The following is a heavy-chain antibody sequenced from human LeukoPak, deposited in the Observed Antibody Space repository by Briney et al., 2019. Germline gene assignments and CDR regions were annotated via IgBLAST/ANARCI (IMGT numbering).Heavy chain of an antibody. CDR1: GFTLSSYW. V-gene: IGHV3-74*01. Sequence: GGSLRLSCAASGFTLSSYWMHWVRQAPGKGLVWVSRINSDGSSTSYADSVKGRFTISRDNAKNTLYLQMNSLRAEDTAVYYCARRMWNHGDAFDIWGQGTMVTVSS. CDR3: ARRMWNHGDAFDI. CDR2: INSDGSST. D-gene: IGHD1-14*01. J-gene: IGHJ3*02.